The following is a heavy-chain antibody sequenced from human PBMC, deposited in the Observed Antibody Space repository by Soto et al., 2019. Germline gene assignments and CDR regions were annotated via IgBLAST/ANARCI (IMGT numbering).Heavy chain of an antibody. D-gene: IGHD6-13*01. CDR2: TRNSGGA. CDR1: SGSIFSSNW. V-gene: IGHV4-4*02. CDR3: ASHLVMSGTRGFDN. J-gene: IGHJ4*02. Sequence: SETLSLTCAVSSGSIFSSNWWSWVRQLPGKGLEWIGETRNSGGANYNPSLQSRVTITVDRSKNHFFLELRSVTAADTAVYYCASHLVMSGTRGFDNWGLGALVTVSS.